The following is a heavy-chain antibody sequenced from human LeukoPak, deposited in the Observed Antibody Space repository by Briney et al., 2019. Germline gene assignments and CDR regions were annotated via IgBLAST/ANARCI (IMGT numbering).Heavy chain of an antibody. CDR3: VRHGSSDFYGINV. Sequence: GESLKISCQGSGYKFTNYWICWVRQMPGKGLEWMGIIYPGDSDTRYSPSFQGQVTISADKSISTAYLQWSSLEASDSAMYYCVRHGSSDFYGINVWGQGTTVTVSS. V-gene: IGHV5-51*01. CDR1: GYKFTNYW. J-gene: IGHJ6*02. D-gene: IGHD6-25*01. CDR2: IYPGDSDT.